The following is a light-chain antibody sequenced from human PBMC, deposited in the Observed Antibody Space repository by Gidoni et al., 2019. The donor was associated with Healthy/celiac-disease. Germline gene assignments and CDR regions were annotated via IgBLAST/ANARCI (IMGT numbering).Light chain of an antibody. CDR1: QSVSSSY. CDR2: GAS. J-gene: IGKJ4*01. CDR3: QQYGSSQLT. Sequence: GTLSLSPGERATLSCRASQSVSSSYLAWYQQKPGQAPRLLIYGASSRATGIPDRFSGSGSGTDFTLTISRLEPEDFAVYYCQQYGSSQLTFXGXTKVEIK. V-gene: IGKV3-20*01.